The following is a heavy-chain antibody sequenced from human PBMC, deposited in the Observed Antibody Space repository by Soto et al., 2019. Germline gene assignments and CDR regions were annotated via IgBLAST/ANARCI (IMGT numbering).Heavy chain of an antibody. V-gene: IGHV4-59*08. D-gene: IGHD3-10*02. Sequence: GKGLEWIGYIYYSGSTNYNPSLKSRVTISVDTSKNQFSLKLSSVTAADTAVFFQAEDGIRDVRSVSAFLLNRSSDL. CDR3: AEDGIRDVRSVSAFLLNRSSDL. CDR2: IYYSGST. J-gene: IGHJ2*01.